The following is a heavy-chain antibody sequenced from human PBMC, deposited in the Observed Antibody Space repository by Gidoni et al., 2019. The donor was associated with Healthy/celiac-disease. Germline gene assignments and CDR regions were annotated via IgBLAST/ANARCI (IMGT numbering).Heavy chain of an antibody. J-gene: IGHJ4*02. Sequence: EVQLVESGGGLVQPGGSLRLSCAASGFTFSSYWMSWVRQAPGKGLEWVANIKQDGSEKYYVDSVKGRFTISRDNAKNSLYLQMNSLRAEDTAVYYCAREFIPPYYYGSGSYYNESGNWGQGTLVTVSS. CDR2: IKQDGSEK. CDR1: GFTFSSYW. CDR3: AREFIPPYYYGSGSYYNESGN. D-gene: IGHD3-10*01. V-gene: IGHV3-7*04.